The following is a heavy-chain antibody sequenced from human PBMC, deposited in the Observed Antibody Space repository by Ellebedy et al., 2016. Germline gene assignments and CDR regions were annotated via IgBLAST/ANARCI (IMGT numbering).Heavy chain of an antibody. J-gene: IGHJ4*02. CDR1: GGTFSSYA. V-gene: IGHV1-69*13. CDR3: ARVMDMTASFDY. Sequence: SVKVSXKASGGTFSSYAISWVRQAPGQGLEWMGGIIPIFGTANYAQKFQGRVTITADESTSTAYMELSSLRSEDTAVYYCARVMDMTASFDYWGQGTLVTVSS. CDR2: IIPIFGTA. D-gene: IGHD2-2*03.